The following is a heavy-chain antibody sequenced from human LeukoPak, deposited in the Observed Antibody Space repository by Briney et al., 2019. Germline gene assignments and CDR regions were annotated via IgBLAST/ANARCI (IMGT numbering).Heavy chain of an antibody. CDR3: ASEGGIQQLSWFDP. CDR1: GYSISSGYY. V-gene: IGHV4-38-2*01. D-gene: IGHD1-1*01. J-gene: IGHJ5*02. Sequence: SETLSLTCAVSGYSISSGYYWGWIRQPPGKGLEWIGSIYHSGSTYYKPSLKSRVTISVDTSKSQFSLKLSSVTAADTAVYYCASEGGIQQLSWFDPWGQGTLVTVSS. CDR2: IYHSGST.